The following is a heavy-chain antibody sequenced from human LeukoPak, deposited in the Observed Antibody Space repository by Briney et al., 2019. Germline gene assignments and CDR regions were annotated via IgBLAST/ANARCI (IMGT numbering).Heavy chain of an antibody. CDR3: ARRQWLGGYYFDY. J-gene: IGHJ4*02. CDR1: GGSISSSSYY. CDR2: IYYSGST. V-gene: IGHV4-39*01. D-gene: IGHD6-19*01. Sequence: SETLSLTCTVSGGSISSSSYYWGWIRQPPGKGLEWIGSIYYSGSTYYNPSLKSRVTISVDTSKNQFSLKLSSVTAAGTAVYYCARRQWLGGYYFDYWGQGTLVTVSS.